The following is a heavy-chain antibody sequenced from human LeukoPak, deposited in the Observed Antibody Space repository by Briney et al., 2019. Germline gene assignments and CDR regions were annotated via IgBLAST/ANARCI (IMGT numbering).Heavy chain of an antibody. CDR2: IWYDGSKK. CDR3: ARDRGDLFYSDY. CDR1: GFTFGSYG. J-gene: IGHJ4*02. V-gene: IGHV3-33*01. Sequence: GGSLRLSCAASGFTFGSYGMHWVRQAPGEGLKRVAFIWYDGSKKYYEDSVRGRFTVSRDNSKNTLYLQMDSLRAEDTAVYYCARDRGDLFYSDYWGQGTLVSVSS. D-gene: IGHD3-10*01.